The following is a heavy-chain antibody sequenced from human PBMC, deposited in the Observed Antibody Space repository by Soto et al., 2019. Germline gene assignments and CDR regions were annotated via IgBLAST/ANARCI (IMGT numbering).Heavy chain of an antibody. CDR3: AIVFIPNESGNYYDFVDY. J-gene: IGHJ4*02. V-gene: IGHV1-18*01. CDR1: GYTFTTYV. CDR2: INTYNGNT. Sequence: ASVKVSCKASGYTFTTYVISWVRQAPGQGPEWMGWINTYNGNTNYAQKLQRRVTMTTDTSTSTAYMELRSLRSDDTAAYYCAIVFIPNESGNYYDFVDYWGQGTLVTVS. D-gene: IGHD1-26*01.